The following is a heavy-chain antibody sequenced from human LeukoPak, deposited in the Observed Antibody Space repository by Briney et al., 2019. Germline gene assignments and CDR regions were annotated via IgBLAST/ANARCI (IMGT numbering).Heavy chain of an antibody. CDR3: ARGPLGAYCSGGSCAGDY. CDR2: INPNSGGT. V-gene: IGHV1-2*06. J-gene: IGHJ4*02. Sequence: ASVKVSCKASGYTFTGHYMHWVRQAPGQGLEWMGRINPNSGGTNYAQKFQGRVTMTRDTSISTAYMELSRLRSDDTAVYYCARGPLGAYCSGGSCAGDYWGQGTLVTVSS. CDR1: GYTFTGHY. D-gene: IGHD2-15*01.